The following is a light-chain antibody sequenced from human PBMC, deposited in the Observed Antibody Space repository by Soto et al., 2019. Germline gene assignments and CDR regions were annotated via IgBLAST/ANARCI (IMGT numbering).Light chain of an antibody. Sequence: QSVLTQPPSASGTPGQRVTISCSGGNSNIGSNYVYWYRQLPGTAPQLLIYNNHQRPSGVPDRFSASKSGSSASLDVSGLRSEDGADYFCAAWDASLSCWVFGGGTNLTVL. CDR1: NSNIGSNY. CDR2: NNH. V-gene: IGLV1-47*02. CDR3: AAWDASLSCWV. J-gene: IGLJ3*02.